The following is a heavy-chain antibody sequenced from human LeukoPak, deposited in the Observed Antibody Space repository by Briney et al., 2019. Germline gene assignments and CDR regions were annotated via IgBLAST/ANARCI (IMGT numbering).Heavy chain of an antibody. CDR2: IYSGGST. Sequence: PGGSLRLSCVASGFTVSSNYMSWVRQAPGKGLGWVSVIYSGGSTYYAGSLRGRFTISRDNSKNTLYLQMTSLRAEDTAVYYCARDNRYSGYNNFDYWGQGTLVTVSS. V-gene: IGHV3-53*01. CDR3: ARDNRYSGYNNFDY. D-gene: IGHD5-12*01. J-gene: IGHJ4*02. CDR1: GFTVSSNY.